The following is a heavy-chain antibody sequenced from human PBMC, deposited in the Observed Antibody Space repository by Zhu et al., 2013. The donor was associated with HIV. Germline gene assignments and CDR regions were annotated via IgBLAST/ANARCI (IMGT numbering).Heavy chain of an antibody. D-gene: IGHD2-8*02. Sequence: QVQLVQSGADVKKPGASVKVSCKTSGYTFTNNEINWLRQATGQGPEWIGWMNPNSGNRDYAQKFQGRVTITMTSSISTVYMELSSLRSDDTAVYYCVRGGYRWAFDIWGQGTVVIVSS. CDR2: MNPNSGNR. CDR3: VRGGYRWAFDI. CDR1: GYTFTNNE. J-gene: IGHJ3*02. V-gene: IGHV1-8*03.